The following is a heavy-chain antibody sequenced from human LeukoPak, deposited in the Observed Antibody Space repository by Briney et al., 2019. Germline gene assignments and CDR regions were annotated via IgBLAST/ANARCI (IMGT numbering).Heavy chain of an antibody. J-gene: IGHJ5*02. V-gene: IGHV4-59*01. Sequence: PSETLSLTCTVSGGSISSYYWSWIRQPPGKGLEWIGYIYYSGSTNYNPSLKSRVTISVDTSKNQFSLKLSSVTAADTAVYYCARITAMVRGVRFDPWGQGTLVTVSS. CDR2: IYYSGST. CDR1: GGSISSYY. CDR3: ARITAMVRGVRFDP. D-gene: IGHD3-10*01.